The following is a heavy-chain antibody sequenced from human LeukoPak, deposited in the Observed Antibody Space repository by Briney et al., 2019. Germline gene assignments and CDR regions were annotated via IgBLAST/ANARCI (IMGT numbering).Heavy chain of an antibody. Sequence: GGSLRLSCAASGFTVSSNYMSWVRQAPGKGLEWVSIIFSSNNTYYADSVKGRFTISRDNSKNTLYLQMNSLRAEDTAVYYCARTVGYGDYSWFDPWGQGTLVTVSS. CDR3: ARTVGYGDYSWFDP. CDR1: GFTVSSNY. J-gene: IGHJ5*02. V-gene: IGHV3-53*01. D-gene: IGHD4-17*01. CDR2: IFSSNNT.